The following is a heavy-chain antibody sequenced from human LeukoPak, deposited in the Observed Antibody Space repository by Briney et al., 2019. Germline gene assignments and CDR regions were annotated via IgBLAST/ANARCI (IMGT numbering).Heavy chain of an antibody. CDR2: ISGSGGST. Sequence: SLRLSCAASGFTFSSYAMSWVRQAPGKGLEWVSAISGSGGSTYYADSVKGRFTISRDNSKNTLYLQMNSLRAEDTAVYYCAKSPRYYYDSSGYSQYYFDYWGQGTLVTVSS. D-gene: IGHD3-22*01. J-gene: IGHJ4*02. CDR1: GFTFSSYA. V-gene: IGHV3-23*01. CDR3: AKSPRYYYDSSGYSQYYFDY.